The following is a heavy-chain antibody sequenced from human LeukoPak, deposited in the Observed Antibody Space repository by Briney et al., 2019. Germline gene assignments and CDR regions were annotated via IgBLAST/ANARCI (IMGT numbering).Heavy chain of an antibody. Sequence: GSLRLSSAASVFTVSTNDMSWVRQATGKGLEWVSVLYSGGSTSYADSVKGRFTISRDNSKNTLYLQMNSLRAGDTAVYYCTKSGAPDPYWGQGTMVTVSS. D-gene: IGHD1-26*01. J-gene: IGHJ3*01. CDR3: TKSGAPDPY. V-gene: IGHV3-53*01. CDR2: LYSGGST. CDR1: VFTVSTND.